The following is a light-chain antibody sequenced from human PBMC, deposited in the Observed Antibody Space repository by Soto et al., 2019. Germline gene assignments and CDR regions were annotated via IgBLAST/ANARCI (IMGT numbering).Light chain of an antibody. Sequence: QAVVTQPASVSGSPGQSIIISCSGTSSDVGRYNLVSWYQQHPGKAPKVMIYEATKRPSGVSNRFSGSKSGNTASLTISGLRAEDEAHYYCCSYAGSSTVVFGGGTKVTVL. V-gene: IGLV2-23*01. CDR2: EAT. CDR3: CSYAGSSTVV. J-gene: IGLJ3*02. CDR1: SSDVGRYNL.